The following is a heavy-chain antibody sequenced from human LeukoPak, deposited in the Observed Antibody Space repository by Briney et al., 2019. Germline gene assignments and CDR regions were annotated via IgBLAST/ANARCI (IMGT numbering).Heavy chain of an antibody. V-gene: IGHV1-69*04. CDR1: GGTFSSYS. D-gene: IGHD3-3*01. CDR3: ARDSGALRITIPRYYYYYYMDG. J-gene: IGHJ6*03. Sequence: SVTVSRKASGGTFSSYSISWVRQAPGQGLDWMGRIIPILGIAHYAHTHQGRVTITADNSTSTAYMALSSLRSEDTAVYYCARDSGALRITIPRYYYYYYMDGWGKGTTVTVCS. CDR2: IIPILGIA.